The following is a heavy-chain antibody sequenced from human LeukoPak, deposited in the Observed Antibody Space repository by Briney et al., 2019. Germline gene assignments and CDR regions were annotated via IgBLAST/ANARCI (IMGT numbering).Heavy chain of an antibody. CDR3: ASTHSSGWYDDWFDP. J-gene: IGHJ5*02. CDR2: IIPIFGTS. CDR1: GGTFSSYA. Sequence: SVKVSCKASGGTFSSYAISWVRQAPGEGVEWMGRIIPIFGTSNYAQKFQGPVTITTDESTSTAYMDLSSLRSEDTAVYYCASTHSSGWYDDWFDPWGQGTLVTVSS. V-gene: IGHV1-69*05. D-gene: IGHD6-19*01.